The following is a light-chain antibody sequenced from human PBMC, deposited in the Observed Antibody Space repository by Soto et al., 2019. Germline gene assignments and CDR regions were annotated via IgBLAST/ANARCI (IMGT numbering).Light chain of an antibody. CDR2: EVS. J-gene: IGLJ1*01. V-gene: IGLV2-8*01. Sequence: QSVLTQPPSASGSPGQTVTISCTGTSSDIGNYNYVSWYQQEPGKPPKLIIFEVSERPSGVPDRFSGSKSGNTASLTVSGLQAEDEADYYCTSYAGSNYVFGTGTKVNVL. CDR1: SSDIGNYNY. CDR3: TSYAGSNYV.